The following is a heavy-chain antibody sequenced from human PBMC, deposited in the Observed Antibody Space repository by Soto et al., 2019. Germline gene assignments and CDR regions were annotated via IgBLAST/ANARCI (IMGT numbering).Heavy chain of an antibody. J-gene: IGHJ4*02. CDR1: GFTFSSYA. Sequence: EVQLLESGGGLVQPGGSLRLSCAASGFTFSSYAMSWVRQAPGKGLEWVSAISGSGGSTYYADSVKGRFTISRDNSKNTLYLQMNSLRAEDTAVYYCAKDYCSGGSCYNYYFDYWGQGTLVTVSS. CDR2: ISGSGGST. CDR3: AKDYCSGGSCYNYYFDY. D-gene: IGHD2-15*01. V-gene: IGHV3-23*01.